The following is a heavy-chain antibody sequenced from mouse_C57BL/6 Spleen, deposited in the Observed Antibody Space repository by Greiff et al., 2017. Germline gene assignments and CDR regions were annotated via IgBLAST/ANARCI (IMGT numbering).Heavy chain of an antibody. V-gene: IGHV1-69*01. J-gene: IGHJ4*01. Sequence: VKLQQPGAELVMPGASVKLSCKASGYTFTSYWMHWVQQRPGQGLEWIGEIDTSDSYTKSNQKFKGKSTLTVDQSSSTAYMQLSSLTSEDSAVYYCALTGTGGARDYWGQGTSVTVSS. CDR3: ALTGTGGARDY. CDR1: GYTFTSYW. CDR2: IDTSDSYT. D-gene: IGHD4-1*01.